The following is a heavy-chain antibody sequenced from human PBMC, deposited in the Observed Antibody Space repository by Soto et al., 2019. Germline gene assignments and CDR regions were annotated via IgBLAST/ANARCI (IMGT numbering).Heavy chain of an antibody. CDR3: ARHAGGVRGTYYYYYMDV. D-gene: IGHD3-10*01. CDR2: IYYSGST. V-gene: IGHV4-59*08. J-gene: IGHJ6*03. Sequence: SETLSLTCTVSGGSISSYYWSWIRQPPGKGLEWIGYIYYSGSTNYNPSLKSRVTISVDTSKNQFSLKLSSVTAADTAVYYCARHAGGVRGTYYYYYMDVWGKGTTVTVSS. CDR1: GGSISSYY.